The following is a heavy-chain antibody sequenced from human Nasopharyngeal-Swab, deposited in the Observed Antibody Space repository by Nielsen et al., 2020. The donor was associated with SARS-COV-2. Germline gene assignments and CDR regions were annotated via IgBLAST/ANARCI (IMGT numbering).Heavy chain of an antibody. CDR2: IKQDGSEK. J-gene: IGHJ6*02. CDR3: ARDHVEVMRHCRSTSCYTSGSTIFRRYYAMDV. Sequence: WIRQPPGKGLEWVANIKQDGSEKYYVDSVKGRFTISRDNSKNTLCLQMNSLRAEDTAVYSCARDHVEVMRHCRSTSCYTSGSTIFRRYYAMDVWGQGTTVTVSS. V-gene: IGHV3-7*01. D-gene: IGHD2-2*02.